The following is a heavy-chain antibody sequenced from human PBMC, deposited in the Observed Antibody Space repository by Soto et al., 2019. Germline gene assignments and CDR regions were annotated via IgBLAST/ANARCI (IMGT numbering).Heavy chain of an antibody. CDR3: ARDRDSWKYFDY. CDR2: ISGGSTYI. CDR1: GFNFSAYT. Sequence: EVQLVESGGGLVKPGGSLRLSCAASGFNFSAYTINWIRHVPGRGLEWVSSISGGSTYIFYADSLRGRFTISRDNAKNSVSLHMNGLSAADTAVYYCARDRDSWKYFDYWGQGTLVSVSS. J-gene: IGHJ4*02. D-gene: IGHD1-1*01. V-gene: IGHV3-21*01.